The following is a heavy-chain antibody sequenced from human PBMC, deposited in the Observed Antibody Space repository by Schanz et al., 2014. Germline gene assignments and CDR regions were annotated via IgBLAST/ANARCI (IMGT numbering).Heavy chain of an antibody. V-gene: IGHV3-7*02. CDR2: IKRDGSEK. CDR3: AKGRFGELSAFDI. J-gene: IGHJ3*02. Sequence: EEQLVESGGGLVQPGGSLRLSCAASGFSFSTYWMSWVRQAPGKGLEWVANIKRDGSEKNYLDSVKGRFTISRDNAKNSLFLQMNSLRAEDTAVYYCAKGRFGELSAFDIWGQGTRVTVSS. D-gene: IGHD3-10*01. CDR1: GFSFSTYW.